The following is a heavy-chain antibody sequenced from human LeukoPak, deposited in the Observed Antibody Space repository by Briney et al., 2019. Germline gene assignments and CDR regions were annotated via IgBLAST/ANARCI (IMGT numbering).Heavy chain of an antibody. J-gene: IGHJ4*02. D-gene: IGHD3-22*01. CDR1: GYTLTGYY. Sequence: ASVKVSCKASGYTLTGYYMHWVRQAPGQGLEWMGWINPNSDGTNYAQKFQGRVTMTRDTSISTAYMELSRLRSDDTAVYYCARDPGYYDSSGYDYWGQGTLVTVSS. CDR2: INPNSDGT. V-gene: IGHV1-2*02. CDR3: ARDPGYYDSSGYDY.